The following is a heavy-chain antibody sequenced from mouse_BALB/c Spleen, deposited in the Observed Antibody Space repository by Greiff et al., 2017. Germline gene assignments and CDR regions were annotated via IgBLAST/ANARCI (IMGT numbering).Heavy chain of an antibody. CDR2: IYPGNSDT. Sequence: VHVKQSGTVLARPGASVKMSCKASGYSFTSYWMHWVKQRPGQGLEWIGAIYPGNSDTSYNQKFKGKAKLTAVTSASTAYMELSSLTNEDSAVYYCTRGTLGRGYFDYWGQGTTLTVSS. V-gene: IGHV1-5*01. D-gene: IGHD4-1*01. CDR1: GYSFTSYW. CDR3: TRGTLGRGYFDY. J-gene: IGHJ2*01.